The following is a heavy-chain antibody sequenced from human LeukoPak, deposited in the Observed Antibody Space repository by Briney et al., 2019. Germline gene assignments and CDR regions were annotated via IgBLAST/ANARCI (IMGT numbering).Heavy chain of an antibody. J-gene: IGHJ5*02. D-gene: IGHD6-19*01. CDR2: IYYSGST. V-gene: IGHV4-59*08. CDR3: ARHREGYSSGWYRWFDP. CDR1: GGSISSYY. Sequence: SETLSLTCTVSGGSISSYYWSWIRQPPGKGLEWIGYIYYSGSTNYNPSLKSRVTISVDTSKNQFSLKLSSVTAADTAVYYCARHREGYSSGWYRWFDPWGQGTLVTVSS.